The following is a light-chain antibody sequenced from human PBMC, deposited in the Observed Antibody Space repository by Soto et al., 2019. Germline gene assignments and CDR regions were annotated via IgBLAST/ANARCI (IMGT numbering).Light chain of an antibody. CDR2: DAS. CDR1: QSVNSNL. V-gene: IGKV3-20*01. CDR3: HQYVSSPLT. Sequence: EMVLTQSPGTLSLSPGEGATVSGRASQSVNSNLLAWFQQKPGQAPRLLIHDASRRATGIPDRFSGSGSGTDFTISIRRLEPDDFAVYYGHQYVSSPLTFGQGTKLEIK. J-gene: IGKJ2*01.